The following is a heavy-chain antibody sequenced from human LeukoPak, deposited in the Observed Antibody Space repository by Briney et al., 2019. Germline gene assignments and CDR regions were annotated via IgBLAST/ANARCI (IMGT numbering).Heavy chain of an antibody. Sequence: GGSLRLSCAASGFTFSSYGMRWVRQAPGKGLEWVAVIWYDGSNKYYADSVKGRITISRDNSKNTLYLQMNSLRAEDTAVYYCARSNFGAAAGAFDIWGQGTMVTVSS. CDR1: GFTFSSYG. CDR2: IWYDGSNK. D-gene: IGHD6-13*01. V-gene: IGHV3-33*01. J-gene: IGHJ3*02. CDR3: ARSNFGAAAGAFDI.